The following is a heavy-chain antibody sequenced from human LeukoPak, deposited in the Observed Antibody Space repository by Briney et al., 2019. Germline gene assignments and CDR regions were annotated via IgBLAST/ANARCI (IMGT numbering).Heavy chain of an antibody. J-gene: IGHJ4*02. CDR3: AKDRRARDIGGFDY. V-gene: IGHV3-9*01. CDR2: ISWNSGSI. Sequence: GGSLRLSCAASGFTFDDYAMHWVRQAPGKGLEWVSGISWNSGSIGYADSVKGRFTISRDNAKNSLYLQMNSLRAEDTALYYCAKDRRARDIGGFDYWGQGTPVTVSS. CDR1: GFTFDDYA. D-gene: IGHD2-15*01.